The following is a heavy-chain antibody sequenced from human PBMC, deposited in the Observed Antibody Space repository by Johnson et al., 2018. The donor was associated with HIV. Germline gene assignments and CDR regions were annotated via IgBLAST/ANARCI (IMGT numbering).Heavy chain of an antibody. CDR1: GFTVSSNY. CDR3: ATDLAAVGSGAFDI. Sequence: EVQLVESGGGVVQPGGSLRLSCAASGFTVSSNYMSWVRQAPGKGLEWVSGINWNGGSTGYADSVKGRFTISRDNAKNSLYLQMNSLRAEDTALYYCATDLAAVGSGAFDIWGQGTMVIVSS. J-gene: IGHJ3*02. V-gene: IGHV3-20*04. D-gene: IGHD6-13*01. CDR2: INWNGGST.